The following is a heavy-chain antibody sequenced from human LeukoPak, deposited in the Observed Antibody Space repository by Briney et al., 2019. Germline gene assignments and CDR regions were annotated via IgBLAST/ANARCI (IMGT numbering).Heavy chain of an antibody. J-gene: IGHJ3*02. Sequence: ASETLSLTCTVSGGSISSGGYYWSWIRQPPGKGLEWIGYIYYSGSTNYNPSLKSRVTISVDTSKNQFSLKLSSVTAADTAMYYCARDQPPGAFDIWGQGTMVTVSS. CDR2: IYYSGST. CDR3: ARDQPPGAFDI. CDR1: GGSISSGGYY. V-gene: IGHV4-61*08.